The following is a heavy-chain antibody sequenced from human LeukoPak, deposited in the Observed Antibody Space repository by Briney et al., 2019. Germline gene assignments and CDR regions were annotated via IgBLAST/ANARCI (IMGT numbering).Heavy chain of an antibody. CDR2: IYYSGST. V-gene: IGHV4-39*07. J-gene: IGHJ6*02. CDR3: ARDIGLMVRGPIEGMDV. Sequence: SETLSLTCTVSGGSISSSSYYWGWIRQPPGKGLEWIGSIYYSGSTYYNPSLKSRVTISVDTSKNQFSLKLSSVTAADTAVYYCARDIGLMVRGPIEGMDVWGQGTTVTVSS. D-gene: IGHD3-10*01. CDR1: GGSISSSSYY.